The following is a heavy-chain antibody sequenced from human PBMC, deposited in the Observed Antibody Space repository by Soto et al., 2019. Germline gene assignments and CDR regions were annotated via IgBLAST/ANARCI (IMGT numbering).Heavy chain of an antibody. CDR3: ARDSSRRGSHLNGFDP. Sequence: SETLSLTCAVSGYSISSSNWWGWLRQPPGKGLEWIGYIYYSGTTYYNPSLKSRVTISVDRSKNQFSLKLSSVTAADTAVYYCARDSSRRGSHLNGFDPWGQGTLVTVSS. J-gene: IGHJ5*02. CDR2: IYYSGTT. CDR1: GYSISSSNW. V-gene: IGHV4-28*03. D-gene: IGHD1-26*01.